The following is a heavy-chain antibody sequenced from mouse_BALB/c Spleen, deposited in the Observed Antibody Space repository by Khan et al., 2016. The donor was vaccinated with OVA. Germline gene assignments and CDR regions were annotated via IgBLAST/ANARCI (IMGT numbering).Heavy chain of an antibody. Sequence: EVELVESGGGLVKPGGSLKLSCAASGFTFSDYYMYWVRQTPEKRLEWVATISDGGSSTSYPDSMEGRFTISRDNAKNNLYLQMSSLKSEDTAMYYCARAGYGGLAYWGQGTLVTVSA. CDR2: ISDGGSST. V-gene: IGHV5-4*02. CDR1: GFTFSDYY. D-gene: IGHD1-1*02. J-gene: IGHJ3*01. CDR3: ARAGYGGLAY.